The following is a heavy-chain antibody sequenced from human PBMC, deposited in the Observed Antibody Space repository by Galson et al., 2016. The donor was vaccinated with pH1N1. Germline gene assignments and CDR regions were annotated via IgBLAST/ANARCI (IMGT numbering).Heavy chain of an antibody. CDR3: AREVWLRRGYYIDH. CDR2: IYHRSKWYY. CDR1: GDSVSSSSDT. J-gene: IGHJ4*02. V-gene: IGHV6-1*01. Sequence: GDSVSSSSDTWNWIRQSPRRGLEWLGRIYHRSKWYYEYAPSLQGRLRISPDTSSNQMSLHLNSVTLDDAAVYYCAREVWLRRGYYIDHWGQGSLVTVSS. D-gene: IGHD3-3*01.